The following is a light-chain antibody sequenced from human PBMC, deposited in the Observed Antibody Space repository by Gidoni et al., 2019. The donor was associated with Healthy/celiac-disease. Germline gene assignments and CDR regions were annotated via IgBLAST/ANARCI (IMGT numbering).Light chain of an antibody. J-gene: IGKJ5*01. CDR3: QQRSNWPIT. V-gene: IGKV3-11*01. Sequence: EIFFTPSPAPLSLSPGEKATLSCRASQSFSSYLAWYQQKPGQAPRLLIYDASNRATGIPARFSGSGSGTDFTLTISSLEPEDFAVYYCQQRSNWPITFGQGTRLEIK. CDR1: QSFSSY. CDR2: DAS.